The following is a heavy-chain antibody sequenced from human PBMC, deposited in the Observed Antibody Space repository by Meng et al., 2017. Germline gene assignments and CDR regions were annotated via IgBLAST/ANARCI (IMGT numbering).Heavy chain of an antibody. CDR3: ARGVVYAISYFDY. CDR1: GNSVASNSAA. D-gene: IGHD2-8*02. V-gene: IGHV6-1*01. J-gene: IGHJ4*02. CDR2: TYYRSKWYN. Sequence: VQLQQSGPGLVKPSQTTSLTVAISGNSVASNSAAWNWIRQSPSRGLEWLGRTYYRSKWYNDYAVSVKSRITINPDTSKNQFSLQLNSVTPEDTAVYYCARGVVYAISYFDYWGQGTLVTVSS.